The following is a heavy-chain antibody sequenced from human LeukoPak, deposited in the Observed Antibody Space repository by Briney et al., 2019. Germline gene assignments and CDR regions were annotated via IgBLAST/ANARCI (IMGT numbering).Heavy chain of an antibody. CDR3: ARVQGIPLIVGATLGDDAFDI. J-gene: IGHJ3*02. V-gene: IGHV1-69*13. CDR2: IIPIFGTA. Sequence: ASVTVSCKASGGTFSSYAISWVRQAPGQGLEWMGGIIPIFGTANYAQKFQGRVTITADESTSTAYMELSSLRSEDTAVYYCARVQGIPLIVGATLGDDAFDIWGQGTMVTVSS. CDR1: GGTFSSYA. D-gene: IGHD1-26*01.